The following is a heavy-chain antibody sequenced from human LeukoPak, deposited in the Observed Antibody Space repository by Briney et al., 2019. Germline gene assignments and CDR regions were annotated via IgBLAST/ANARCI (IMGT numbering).Heavy chain of an antibody. CDR1: GGSLSGRY. CDR2: IHHSGGT. CDR3: AQHGEFYFDI. J-gene: IGHJ2*01. D-gene: IGHD4-17*01. Sequence: SETLSLTCAVFGGSLSGRYWSWVRQPPGKGLEWIGQIHHSGGTSYDSSLRSRVTMSVDTPKNQFSLKLSSVTAADTAVYYCAQHGEFYFDIWGRGTLVTVSS. V-gene: IGHV4-34*01.